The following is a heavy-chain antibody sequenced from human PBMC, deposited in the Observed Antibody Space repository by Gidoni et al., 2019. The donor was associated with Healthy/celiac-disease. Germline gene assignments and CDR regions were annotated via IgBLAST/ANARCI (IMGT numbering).Heavy chain of an antibody. J-gene: IGHJ5*02. Sequence: EVQLLESGGGLVQPGGSLRLSGAASGFTFSSYAMSWVRQAPGKGLEWVSAISGSGGSTYYADSVKGRFTISRDNSKNTLYLQMNSLRAEDTAVYYCAKDPDIVVVPAAMRFDPWGQGTLVTVSS. CDR3: AKDPDIVVVPAAMRFDP. V-gene: IGHV3-23*01. D-gene: IGHD2-2*01. CDR1: GFTFSSYA. CDR2: ISGSGGST.